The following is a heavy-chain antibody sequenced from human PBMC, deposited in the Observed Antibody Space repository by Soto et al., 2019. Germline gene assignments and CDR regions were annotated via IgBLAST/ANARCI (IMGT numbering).Heavy chain of an antibody. Sequence: EVQLVESGGGLVQPGESLRLSCAASGFTFSYYWMHWVRQTPGKGLLWVSHIHNDGSRTTYADSVKGRFTISRDNARNTVYLQMNSLRDYDTAVYYFERGDRGGFDLWGQGTAVTVSS. CDR2: IHNDGSRT. J-gene: IGHJ3*01. CDR3: ERGDRGGFDL. D-gene: IGHD3-16*01. V-gene: IGHV3-74*03. CDR1: GFTFSYYW.